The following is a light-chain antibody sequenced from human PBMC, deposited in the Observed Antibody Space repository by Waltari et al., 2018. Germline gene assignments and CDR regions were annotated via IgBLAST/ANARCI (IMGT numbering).Light chain of an antibody. Sequence: DIQMTQSPSTLSASVGDRVTITCRASQNINYWLAWYQQKPGKAPNLLIYKASSLESGVPSRFSGSGAGTEFTLTISSLQPGDFVTYYCQQYNSFPLTFGQGTKVEIK. CDR3: QQYNSFPLT. V-gene: IGKV1-5*03. J-gene: IGKJ1*01. CDR1: QNINYW. CDR2: KAS.